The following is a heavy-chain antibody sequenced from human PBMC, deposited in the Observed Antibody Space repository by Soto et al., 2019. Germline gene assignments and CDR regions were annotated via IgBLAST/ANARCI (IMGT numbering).Heavy chain of an antibody. D-gene: IGHD3-22*01. V-gene: IGHV3-30*18. CDR3: AKDEYYYSRSGYYIFDS. CDR1: GFTFSAYG. J-gene: IGHJ4*02. CDR2: ISHDGTNK. Sequence: LRLSCEVSGFTFSAYGMHWVRQAPGKGLEWVAAISHDGTNKNYGDSVKGRFTISRDNSKKTLYLQMNSLRPEDTALYYCAKDEYYYSRSGYYIFDSWGQGTLVTVS.